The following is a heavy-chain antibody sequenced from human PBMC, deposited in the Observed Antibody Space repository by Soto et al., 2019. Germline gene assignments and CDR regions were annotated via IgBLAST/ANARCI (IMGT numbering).Heavy chain of an antibody. CDR1: GGLISSGGYY. CDR2: IYYSGST. Sequence: SETLSLTCTVSGGLISSGGYYWSWIRQHPGKGLGWIGYIYYSGSTYYNPSLKSRVIISVDTSKNQFSLKLSSVTAADTAVYYCARDSSSSSWYFDYWGQGTLVTVPQ. CDR3: ARDSSSSSWYFDY. J-gene: IGHJ4*02. V-gene: IGHV4-31*03. D-gene: IGHD6-13*01.